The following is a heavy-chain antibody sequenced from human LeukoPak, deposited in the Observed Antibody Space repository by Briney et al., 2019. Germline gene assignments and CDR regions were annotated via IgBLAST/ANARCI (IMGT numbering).Heavy chain of an antibody. CDR1: GFMFSSYA. CDR3: ARAGYSSGWYDSYYYMDV. V-gene: IGHV3-23*01. CDR2: IRGSGGGRT. J-gene: IGHJ6*03. D-gene: IGHD6-19*01. Sequence: GGSLRLSCAASGFMFSSYAMSWVRQAPGKGLEWVSAIRGSGGGRTYFADSVKGRFTISRDISNNTLYLQMSSLRVEDTAVYYCARAGYSSGWYDSYYYMDVWGKGTTVTVSS.